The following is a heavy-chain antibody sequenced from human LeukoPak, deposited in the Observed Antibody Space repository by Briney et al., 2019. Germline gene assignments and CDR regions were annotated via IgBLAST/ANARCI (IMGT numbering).Heavy chain of an antibody. Sequence: PSETLSLTCTVSGGSISNSSDYWGWIRQPPGKGLEWIGSIYYSGSTYYNPSLKSRVTISVDTSKNQFSLKLSSVGAADTAVYYCARRSPQCWGGDCYFDYWGQGTLVTVSS. CDR1: GGSISNSSDY. J-gene: IGHJ4*02. CDR2: IYYSGST. V-gene: IGHV4-39*01. CDR3: ARRSPQCWGGDCYFDY. D-gene: IGHD2-21*02.